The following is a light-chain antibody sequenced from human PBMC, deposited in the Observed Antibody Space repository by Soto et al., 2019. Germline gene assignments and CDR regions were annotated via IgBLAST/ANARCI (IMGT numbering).Light chain of an antibody. CDR3: EQRHSWPLT. V-gene: IGKV3-11*01. Sequence: EIVLPQSPATLSLSPGERATLSCRASQSISSHLVWYQQKPGQAPRLLMYDASNRATGIPARFSCSGSGTDFTLNISSLEPEDFAVDYCEQRHSWPLTFGGGTKVEIK. J-gene: IGKJ4*01. CDR1: QSISSH. CDR2: DAS.